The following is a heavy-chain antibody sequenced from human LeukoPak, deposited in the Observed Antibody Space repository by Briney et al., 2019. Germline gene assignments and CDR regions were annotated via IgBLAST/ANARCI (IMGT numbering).Heavy chain of an antibody. CDR3: AGGYYDSSGLRFDY. CDR2: IYYSGST. J-gene: IGHJ4*02. D-gene: IGHD3-22*01. CDR1: GGSISTYY. V-gene: IGHV4-59*01. Sequence: SETLSLTCTVSGGSISTYYWSWIRQPPGKGLESIGYIYYSGSTNYNPSLKSRVTISVDTSKNQFSLKLSSVTAADTAVYYCAGGYYDSSGLRFDYWGQGTLVTVSS.